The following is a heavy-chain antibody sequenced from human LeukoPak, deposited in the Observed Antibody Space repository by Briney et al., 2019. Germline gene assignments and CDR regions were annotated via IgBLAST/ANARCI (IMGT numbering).Heavy chain of an antibody. D-gene: IGHD5-24*01. J-gene: IGHJ4*02. V-gene: IGHV4-30-2*01. CDR1: GGSISSGGYY. CDR2: IYHSGST. Sequence: PSQTLSLTCTVSGGSISSGGYYWSWIRQPPGKGLEWIGYIYHSGSTYYNPSLKSRVTISVDRSKNQFSLKLSSVTAADTAVYYCARQSVRSTENYFDYWGQGTLVTVSS. CDR3: ARQSVRSTENYFDY.